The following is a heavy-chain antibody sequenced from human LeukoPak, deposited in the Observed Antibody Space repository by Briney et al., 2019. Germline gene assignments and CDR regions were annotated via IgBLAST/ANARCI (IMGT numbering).Heavy chain of an antibody. CDR2: INSDGSSL. J-gene: IGHJ4*02. V-gene: IGHV3-74*01. D-gene: IGHD3-10*01. CDR1: GFTFRSYW. CDR3: NYGSGSYPRY. Sequence: GGSLRLSCAASGFTFRSYWMHWVRQAPGKGLAWISRINSDGSSLSYADSVKGRFTISRDNAKNTLYLQMNSLRAEDTAVSYCNYGSGSYPRYWGQGTLVTVSS.